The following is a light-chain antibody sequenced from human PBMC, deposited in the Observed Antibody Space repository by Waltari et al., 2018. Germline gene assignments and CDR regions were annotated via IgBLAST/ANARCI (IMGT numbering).Light chain of an antibody. CDR3: RSYSGSNNLGI. V-gene: IGLV2-8*01. J-gene: IGLJ2*01. CDR2: EVS. CDR1: SSDVGGYNY. Sequence: QSALTQPPSASGSPGQSVTISCTGTSSDVGGYNYVSWYQQYPGKAPKLMIYEVSKRPSGVHARVSGSKSGTTASLTVAGLQAEDEGDYYCRSYSGSNNLGIFGGGTKLTVL.